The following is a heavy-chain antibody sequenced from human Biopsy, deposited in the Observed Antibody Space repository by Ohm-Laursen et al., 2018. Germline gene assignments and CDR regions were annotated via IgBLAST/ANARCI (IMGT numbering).Heavy chain of an antibody. Sequence: SETLSLTCTVSGGSMSDHYWSWLRQTPGKGLEWLGYIYYTGKTTYNPSLESRITISVDTSKNKFSLQLDSMTAVDTAVYYCGRVWLWRGYGMDVWGQGTTVTVSS. V-gene: IGHV4-59*11. CDR3: GRVWLWRGYGMDV. D-gene: IGHD6-19*01. J-gene: IGHJ6*02. CDR1: GGSMSDHY. CDR2: IYYTGKT.